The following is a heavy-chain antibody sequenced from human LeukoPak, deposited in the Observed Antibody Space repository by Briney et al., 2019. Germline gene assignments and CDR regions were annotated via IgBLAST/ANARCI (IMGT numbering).Heavy chain of an antibody. CDR2: ITGSGGTT. CDR3: AKEGYSSGWYLASLFDYYYYMDV. J-gene: IGHJ6*03. V-gene: IGHV3-23*01. D-gene: IGHD6-19*01. Sequence: GGSLRLSCAASGFSFSSYGMSWVRQAPGKGLEWISAITGSGGTTYYADSVEGRFTISRDNSKNTLYLQMNSLRAEDTAVYYCAKEGYSSGWYLASLFDYYYYMDVWGKGTTVTVSS. CDR1: GFSFSSYG.